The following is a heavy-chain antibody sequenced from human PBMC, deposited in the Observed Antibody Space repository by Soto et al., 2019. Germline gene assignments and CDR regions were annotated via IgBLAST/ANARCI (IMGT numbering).Heavy chain of an antibody. CDR2: IYYSGNT. CDR1: GGSISSYY. V-gene: IGHV4-59*01. J-gene: IGHJ4*02. CDR3: ARDQNGSPHFDY. D-gene: IGHD1-26*01. Sequence: PSETLSLTCTVSGGSISSYYWSWIRQPPGKGLEWIGYIYYSGNTNYNPSLKSRVTISVDTSKNQFSLKLSSVTAADTAVYYCARDQNGSPHFDYWGQGTLVT.